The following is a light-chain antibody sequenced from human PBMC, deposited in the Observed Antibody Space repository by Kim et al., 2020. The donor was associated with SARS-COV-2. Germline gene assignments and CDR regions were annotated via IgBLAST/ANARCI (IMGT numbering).Light chain of an antibody. V-gene: IGKV1-5*03. Sequence: PSAAVGDRVTITCRASQSISSWLAWYQQIPGKAPKVLIYKASSLESGVPSRFSGSGSGTEFTLTISSLQPDDFATYYCQEYISWTFGQGTKVDIK. CDR3: QEYISWT. J-gene: IGKJ1*01. CDR1: QSISSW. CDR2: KAS.